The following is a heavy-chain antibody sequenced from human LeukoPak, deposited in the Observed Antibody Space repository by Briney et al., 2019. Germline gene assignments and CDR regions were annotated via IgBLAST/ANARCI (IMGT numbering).Heavy chain of an antibody. V-gene: IGHV4-4*01. J-gene: IGHJ4*02. D-gene: IGHD1-26*01. CDR3: SRESGPFCPFGY. CDR2: ISLAGQT. Sequence: GTLSLTCGVSGGSISGTNWWSWVRQAPGQGLEWIGEISLAGQTNYNPSLNGRVTMSLDKSSNQLSLHLTSVTAADTATYFCSRESGPFCPFGYWGQGTLVIVSS. CDR1: GGSISGTNW.